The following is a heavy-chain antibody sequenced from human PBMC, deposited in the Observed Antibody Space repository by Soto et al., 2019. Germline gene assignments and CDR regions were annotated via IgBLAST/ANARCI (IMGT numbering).Heavy chain of an antibody. CDR1: GYTFTNYW. CDR3: ARRKTETVTNNYYYYMDV. J-gene: IGHJ6*03. Sequence: PGESLKISCKVSGYTFTNYWIGWVRQMPGKGLEWMGIIYPGDSDTRYSPSFQGQVTISADKSISTAYLQWSSLKASDTAMHYCARRKTETVTNNYYYYMDVWGKGTTVTVSS. D-gene: IGHD4-17*01. CDR2: IYPGDSDT. V-gene: IGHV5-51*01.